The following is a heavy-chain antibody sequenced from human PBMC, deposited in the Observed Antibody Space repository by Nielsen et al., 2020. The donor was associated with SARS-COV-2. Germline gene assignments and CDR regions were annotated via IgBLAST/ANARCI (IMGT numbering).Heavy chain of an antibody. V-gene: IGHV3-9*01. Sequence: GGSLRLYCAASGFTFDDYAMHWVRQAPGKGLEWVSDISWNSGSIGYADSVKGRFTISRDNAKNSLYLQMNSLRAEDTALYYCAKDLSPLIAVAPIDYWGQGTLVTVSS. CDR1: GFTFDDYA. CDR2: ISWNSGSI. D-gene: IGHD6-19*01. J-gene: IGHJ4*02. CDR3: AKDLSPLIAVAPIDY.